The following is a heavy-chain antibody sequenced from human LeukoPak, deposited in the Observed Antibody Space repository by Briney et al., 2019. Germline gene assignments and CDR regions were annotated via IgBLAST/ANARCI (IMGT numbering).Heavy chain of an antibody. CDR1: GYSISSGYY. D-gene: IGHD3-3*01. Sequence: PSETLSLTCTVSGYSISSGYYWGWIRQPPGKGLEWIGSIYHSGSTYYNPSLKSRVTISVDTSKNQFSLKLSSVTAADTAVYYCASHYDFWSGLTSNYYYYYMDVWGKGTTVTVSS. V-gene: IGHV4-38-2*02. CDR3: ASHYDFWSGLTSNYYYYYMDV. CDR2: IYHSGST. J-gene: IGHJ6*03.